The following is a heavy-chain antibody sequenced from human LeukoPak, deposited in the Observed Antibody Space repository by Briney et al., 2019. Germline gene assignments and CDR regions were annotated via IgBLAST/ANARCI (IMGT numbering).Heavy chain of an antibody. D-gene: IGHD3-22*01. Sequence: ASVKVSCKASGGTFSSYAISWVRQAPGQGLEWMGGIIPIFGTANYAQKFQGRVTITADKSTSTAYMELSSLRSEDTAVYFCARGRITDYYDSSGFSPRDYWGQGTLVTVSA. CDR2: IIPIFGTA. V-gene: IGHV1-69*06. J-gene: IGHJ4*02. CDR1: GGTFSSYA. CDR3: ARGRITDYYDSSGFSPRDY.